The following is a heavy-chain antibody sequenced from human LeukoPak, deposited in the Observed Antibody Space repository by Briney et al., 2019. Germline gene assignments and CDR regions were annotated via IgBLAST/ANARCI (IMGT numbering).Heavy chain of an antibody. CDR3: ARDLIPYWYYDSSGPGLDV. V-gene: IGHV1-2*02. CDR2: INPNSGGT. J-gene: IGHJ6*04. D-gene: IGHD3-22*01. Sequence: ASVKVSCKASGYTFTGYYMHWVRQAPGQGLEWMGWINPNSGGTNYAQKFQGRVTITRNTSISTAYMELRSLRSDDTAVYYCARDLIPYWYYDSSGPGLDVWGKGTTVTVSS. CDR1: GYTFTGYY.